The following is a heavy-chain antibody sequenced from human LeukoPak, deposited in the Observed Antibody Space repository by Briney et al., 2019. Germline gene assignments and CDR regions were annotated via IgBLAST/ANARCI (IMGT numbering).Heavy chain of an antibody. J-gene: IGHJ1*01. CDR2: IYTSGST. CDR3: ASTSRIAAAGSRAAEYFQH. V-gene: IGHV4-4*09. D-gene: IGHD6-13*01. Sequence: PSETLSLTCTVSGGSISSYYWSWIRQPPGKGLEWIGYIYTSGSTNYNPSLKSRVTISVDTSKNQFPLKLSSVTATDTAVYYCASTSRIAAAGSRAAEYFQHWGQGTLVTVSS. CDR1: GGSISSYY.